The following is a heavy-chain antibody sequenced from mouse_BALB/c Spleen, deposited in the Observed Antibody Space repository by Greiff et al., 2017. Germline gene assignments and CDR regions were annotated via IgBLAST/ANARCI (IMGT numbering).Heavy chain of an antibody. J-gene: IGHJ2*01. D-gene: IGHD1-1*01. CDR1: GFNIKDYY. CDR3: ARGGYGSSYDYFDY. CDR2: IDPENGNT. Sequence: EVMLVESGAELVRPGALVKLSCKASGFNIKDYYMHWVKQRPEQGLEWIGWIDPENGNTIYDPKFQGKASITADTSSNTAYLQLSSLTSEDTAVYYCARGGYGSSYDYFDYWGQGTTLTVSS. V-gene: IGHV14-1*02.